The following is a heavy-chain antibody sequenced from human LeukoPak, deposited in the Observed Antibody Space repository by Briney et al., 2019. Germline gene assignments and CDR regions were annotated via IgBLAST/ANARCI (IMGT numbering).Heavy chain of an antibody. V-gene: IGHV3-21*01. Sequence: GGSLRLSCAASGFTFSSYSMNWVRQAPGKGLEWVSSISSSSSYINYADSVKGRFTISRDNAKNSLYLQMNSLRAEDTAVYYCARDRSAAASYYFDYWGQGTLVTVSS. CDR3: ARDRSAAASYYFDY. J-gene: IGHJ4*02. CDR1: GFTFSSYS. CDR2: ISSSSSYI. D-gene: IGHD2-2*01.